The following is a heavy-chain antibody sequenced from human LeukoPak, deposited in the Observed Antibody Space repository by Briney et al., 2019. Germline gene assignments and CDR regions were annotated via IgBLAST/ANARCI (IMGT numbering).Heavy chain of an antibody. V-gene: IGHV3-53*01. Sequence: GGSLRLSCAVSGFTFSSYAMSWVRQAPGKGLEWVSFIYSGGSTHYSDSVKGRFTISRDNSKNTLYLQMNSLRAEDTAVYYCARRAGDYSHPYDYWGQGTLVTVSS. J-gene: IGHJ4*02. CDR2: IYSGGST. CDR3: ARRAGDYSHPYDY. CDR1: GFTFSSYA. D-gene: IGHD3-22*01.